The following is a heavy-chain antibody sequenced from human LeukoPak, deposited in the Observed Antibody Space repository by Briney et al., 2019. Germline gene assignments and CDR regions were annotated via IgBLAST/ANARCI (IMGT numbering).Heavy chain of an antibody. CDR3: ARALGRGSSSVVGYYYYYYGMDV. Sequence: GASVKVSCKASGYTFTGYYMHWVRQAPGQGLEWMGWINPNSGGTNYAQKFQGRVTMTRDTSISTAYMELSRLRSDDTAVYYCARALGRGSSSVVGYYYYYYGMDVWGQGTTVTVSS. V-gene: IGHV1-2*02. J-gene: IGHJ6*02. CDR2: INPNSGGT. D-gene: IGHD6-6*01. CDR1: GYTFTGYY.